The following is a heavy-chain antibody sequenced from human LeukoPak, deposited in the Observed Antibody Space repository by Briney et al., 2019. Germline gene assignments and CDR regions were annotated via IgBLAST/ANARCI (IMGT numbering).Heavy chain of an antibody. V-gene: IGHV3-66*01. CDR3: ASYSSLDY. D-gene: IGHD6-19*01. J-gene: IGHJ4*02. CDR1: GFTVSNNY. Sequence: GGSLRLSCAASGFTVSNNYMSWVRQAPGKGLEWVSLIYSGGSTYYADSVKGRFTISRDNSKDTLYLQMNSLRAEDTAVYYCASYSSLDYWGQGTLVTVSS. CDR2: IYSGGST.